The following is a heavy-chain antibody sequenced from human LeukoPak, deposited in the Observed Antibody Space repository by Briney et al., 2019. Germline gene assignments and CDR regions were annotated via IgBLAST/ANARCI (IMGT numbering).Heavy chain of an antibody. CDR3: AKDTGYTPRDHAFDL. D-gene: IGHD5-18*01. V-gene: IGHV3-23*01. CDR2: ISGGGGST. CDR1: GFTFSSYA. Sequence: PGGSLRLSCAASGFTFSSYAMSWVPPAPGKGLEWVSAISGGGGSTYYADSVKGRFTISRDNSKNTLYLQMNSLRAEDTAVYYCAKDTGYTPRDHAFDLWGQGTMVTVSS. J-gene: IGHJ3*01.